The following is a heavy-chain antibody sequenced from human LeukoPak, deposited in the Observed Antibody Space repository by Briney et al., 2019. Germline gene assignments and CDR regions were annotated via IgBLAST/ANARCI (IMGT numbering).Heavy chain of an antibody. CDR3: ARVNSSGWYFGFDY. D-gene: IGHD6-19*01. CDR2: ISSSSSYI. Sequence: PGGSLRLSCAASGFTFSSYSMNWVRQAPGKGLEWVSSISSSSSYIYYADSVKGRFTISRDNAKNSLYLQMNSLRAEDTAVYYCARVNSSGWYFGFDYWGQGTLVTVSS. CDR1: GFTFSSYS. V-gene: IGHV3-21*01. J-gene: IGHJ4*02.